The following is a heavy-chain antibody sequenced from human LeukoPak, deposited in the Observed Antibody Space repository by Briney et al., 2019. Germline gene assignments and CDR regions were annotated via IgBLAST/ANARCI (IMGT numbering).Heavy chain of an antibody. D-gene: IGHD3-16*01. CDR2: IYYSGST. CDR3: ARGFPHGGYVWPIDY. V-gene: IGHV4-59*01. CDR1: GGSISSYY. J-gene: IGHJ4*02. Sequence: SETLSLTRTVSGGSISSYYWSWIRRPPGKGLEWIGYIYYSGSTDYNPSLKSRVSISVDTSKNQFSLKLSSVTAADTAVYYCARGFPHGGYVWPIDYWGQGTLVTVSS.